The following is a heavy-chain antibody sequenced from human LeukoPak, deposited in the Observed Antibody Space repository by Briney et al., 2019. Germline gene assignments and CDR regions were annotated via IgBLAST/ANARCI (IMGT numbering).Heavy chain of an antibody. CDR2: SKSKTDGGTT. D-gene: IGHD3-16*01. V-gene: IGHV3-15*01. Sequence: GGSLRLSCAASAFTFSNAWISSGRQAPGKGLEWVGRSKSKTDGGTTDYAAPVKGRFTIPRDDSKNTLHLQMNSLKTEDTAVYYCPTLYPHSLYRLWGQGTLVTVSS. J-gene: IGHJ4*02. CDR1: AFTFSNAW. CDR3: PTLYPHSLYRL.